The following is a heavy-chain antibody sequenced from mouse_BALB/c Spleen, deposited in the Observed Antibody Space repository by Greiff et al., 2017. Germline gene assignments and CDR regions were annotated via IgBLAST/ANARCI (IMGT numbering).Heavy chain of an antibody. CDR3: ARSRDYDWFAY. V-gene: IGHV5-17*02. CDR1: GFTFSGYG. J-gene: IGHJ3*01. D-gene: IGHD2-4*01. Sequence: EVHLVESGGGLVQPGGSRKLSCAASGFTFSGYGMHWVRQAPEKGLEWVAYISSGSSTIYYADRVKGRFTISRDNPKNTLFLQMTSLKSEDTAMYYCARSRDYDWFAYWGQGTLVTVSA. CDR2: ISSGSSTI.